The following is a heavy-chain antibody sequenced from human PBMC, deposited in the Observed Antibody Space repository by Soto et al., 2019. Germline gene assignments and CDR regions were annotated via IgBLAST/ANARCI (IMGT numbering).Heavy chain of an antibody. J-gene: IGHJ4*02. CDR3: AKELGYSYGYFDY. V-gene: IGHV3-30*18. CDR2: ISYDGSNK. Sequence: QVQLVESGGGVVQPGRSLRLSCAASGFTFSSYGMHWVRQAPGKGLEWVAVISYDGSNKYYADSVKGRFTISSDNSKNTLYLQMNSLRAEDTAVYYCAKELGYSYGYFDYWGQGTLVTVSS. D-gene: IGHD5-18*01. CDR1: GFTFSSYG.